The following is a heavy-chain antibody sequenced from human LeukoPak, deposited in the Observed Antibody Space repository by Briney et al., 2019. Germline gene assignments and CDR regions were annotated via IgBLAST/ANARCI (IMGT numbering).Heavy chain of an antibody. CDR2: ISSSSSTI. V-gene: IGHV3-48*01. J-gene: IGHJ4*02. CDR3: ARDQGRGSSSWYVY. Sequence: GGSLRLSCAASGFTFSSHSMNWVRQAPGKGLEWVSYISSSSSTIYYADSVKGRFTISRDNSKNTLYLQMNSLRAEDTAVYYCARDQGRGSSSWYVYWGQGTLVTVSS. D-gene: IGHD6-13*01. CDR1: GFTFSSHS.